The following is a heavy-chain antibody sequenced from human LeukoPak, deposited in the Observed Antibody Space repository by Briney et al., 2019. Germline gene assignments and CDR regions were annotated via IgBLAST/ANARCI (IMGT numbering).Heavy chain of an antibody. V-gene: IGHV3-30*04. CDR3: AGDEAGTNQLDY. Sequence: GRSLRLSCAASGFTFSSYAMHWVRQAPGKGLEWVAVISYDGSNKYYADSVKGRFTISGDNSKNTLYLQMNSLRAEDTAVCYCAGDEAGTNQLDYWGQGTLVTVSS. CDR2: ISYDGSNK. J-gene: IGHJ4*02. D-gene: IGHD6-19*01. CDR1: GFTFSSYA.